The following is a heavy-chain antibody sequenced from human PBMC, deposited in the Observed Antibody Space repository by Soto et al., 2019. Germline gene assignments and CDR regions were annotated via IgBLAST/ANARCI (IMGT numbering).Heavy chain of an antibody. V-gene: IGHV4-4*02. CDR2: IYRTGST. D-gene: IGHD1-7*01. CDR3: ASRDPGTSVDY. CDR1: GGSFTSNNW. Sequence: PSETLSLTCAVSGGSFTSNNWWTWVRQPPGQGLEWIGEIYRTGSTNYNPSLKSRVAISLDKSENQFSLKVTSLTAADTAVYYCASRDPGTSVDYWGQGTLVTVSS. J-gene: IGHJ4*02.